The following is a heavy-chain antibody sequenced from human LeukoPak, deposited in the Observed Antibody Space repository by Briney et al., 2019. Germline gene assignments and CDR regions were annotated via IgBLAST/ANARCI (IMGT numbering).Heavy chain of an antibody. V-gene: IGHV3-53*01. CDR3: AREGRDGYNLLFAFDT. D-gene: IGHD5-24*01. CDR1: GFTVSSNY. CDR2: IYSGGST. J-gene: IGHJ3*02. Sequence: GGSLRLSCAASGFTVSSNYMSWVRQAPGKGLEWVSVIYSGGSTYYADSVKGRFTISRDNSKNTLYLQMNSLRAEDTAVYYCAREGRDGYNLLFAFDTWGQGTMVTVSS.